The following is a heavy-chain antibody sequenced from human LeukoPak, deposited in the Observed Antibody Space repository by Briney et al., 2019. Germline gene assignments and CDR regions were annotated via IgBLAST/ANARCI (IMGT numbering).Heavy chain of an antibody. J-gene: IGHJ3*02. CDR3: ARDLTIFGVVIGYAFDI. CDR1: GYTFTSYG. CDR2: ISGSNGNT. V-gene: IGHV1-18*01. D-gene: IGHD3-3*01. Sequence: ASVKVSCKASGYTFTSYGISWVRQAPGQGLEWMGWISGSNGNTNYAQKLQGRVTMTTDTSTSTAYMELSRLRSDDTAVYYCARDLTIFGVVIGYAFDIWGQGTMVTVSS.